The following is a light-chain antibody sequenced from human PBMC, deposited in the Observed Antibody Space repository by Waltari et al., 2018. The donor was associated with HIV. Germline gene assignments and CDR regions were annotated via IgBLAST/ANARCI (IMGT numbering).Light chain of an antibody. Sequence: HSALTQPASVSGSPGQSITISCTGTSSDVGGYHYVSWYQQHPGKAPKLIIYEVNNRPSGVSNRFSGSKSGNTASLTISGLQADDEADYYCSSYTSSSTFVFGTGTKVTVL. V-gene: IGLV2-14*01. CDR3: SSYTSSSTFV. J-gene: IGLJ1*01. CDR2: EVN. CDR1: SSDVGGYHY.